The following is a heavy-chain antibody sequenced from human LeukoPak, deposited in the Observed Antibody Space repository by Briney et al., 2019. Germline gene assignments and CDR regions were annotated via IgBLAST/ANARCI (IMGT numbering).Heavy chain of an antibody. Sequence: ASVKVSCKASGYTFTSYYMHWVRQAPGQGLEWMGIINPSGGSTSYAQKFQGRVTMTRDMSTSTVYMGLSSLRSEDTAVYYCARDLPTYCDFWSGPITSNYMDVWGKGTTVTVSS. D-gene: IGHD3-3*01. CDR2: INPSGGST. CDR3: ARDLPTYCDFWSGPITSNYMDV. V-gene: IGHV1-46*01. CDR1: GYTFTSYY. J-gene: IGHJ6*03.